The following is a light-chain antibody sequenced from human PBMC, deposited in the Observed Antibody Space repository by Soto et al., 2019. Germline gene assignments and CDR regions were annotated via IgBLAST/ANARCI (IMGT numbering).Light chain of an antibody. Sequence: EFVLTQSPGTLSLSPGERATLSCRASQTVRHNSLAWYQQKPVQAPRLLIYDASSRATGIPDRFSGGGSGTDFTLTISRLEPEDFAVYYCQQFSSYPLTFGGGTKVELK. CDR2: DAS. V-gene: IGKV3-20*01. J-gene: IGKJ4*01. CDR3: QQFSSYPLT. CDR1: QTVRHNS.